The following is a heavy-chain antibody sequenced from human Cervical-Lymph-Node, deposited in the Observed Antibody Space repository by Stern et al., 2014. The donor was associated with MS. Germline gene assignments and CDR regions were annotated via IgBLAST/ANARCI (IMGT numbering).Heavy chain of an antibody. V-gene: IGHV1-69*01. CDR2: IFPVFGTP. Sequence: QAQLVEPGAEATKPGSSVKASCKASGGTFSKFPSSSVRQAPGQGLEWMGGIFPVFGTPTYAQEFRGRVTITADVSTSTVYMELSSLRSDDTAVYYCALSSETSDRWYSLGYDLWGQGTLVTVSS. CDR3: ALSSETSDRWYSLGYDL. D-gene: IGHD6-13*01. J-gene: IGHJ5*02. CDR1: GGTFSKFP.